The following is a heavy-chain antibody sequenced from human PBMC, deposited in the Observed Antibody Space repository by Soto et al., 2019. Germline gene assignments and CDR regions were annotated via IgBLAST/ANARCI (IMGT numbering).Heavy chain of an antibody. D-gene: IGHD3-22*01. V-gene: IGHV1-46*01. Sequence: GASVKVSCKASGYTFRNYYIHWVRQAPGQGLEWMGLINPSGGATSYSQRSQGRVTITKDSSTSTVYMELSSLGSEDTAVYYCGRAFDRSGLYWGQGTLVTV. J-gene: IGHJ4*02. CDR3: GRAFDRSGLY. CDR2: INPSGGAT. CDR1: GYTFRNYY.